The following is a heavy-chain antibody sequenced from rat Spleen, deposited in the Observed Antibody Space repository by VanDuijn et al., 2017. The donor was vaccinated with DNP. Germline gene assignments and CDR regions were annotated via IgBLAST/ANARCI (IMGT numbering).Heavy chain of an antibody. CDR1: DYSLTSDY. CDR2: ISYSGGT. J-gene: IGHJ2*01. Sequence: EMQLQESGPGLVKPSQSLSLTCSVTDYSLTSDYWGWIRKFPGNKMEYIGHISYSGGTNYNPSFKSRISITRDTSKNHFFLHLNSVTTEDTATYYCARWTRYFDYWGQGVMVTVSS. CDR3: ARWTRYFDY. D-gene: IGHD1-7*01. V-gene: IGHV3-1*01.